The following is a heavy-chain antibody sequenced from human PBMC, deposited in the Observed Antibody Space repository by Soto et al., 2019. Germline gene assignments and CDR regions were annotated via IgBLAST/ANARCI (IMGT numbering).Heavy chain of an antibody. V-gene: IGHV4-4*02. CDR2: IYHSGIT. D-gene: IGHD6-13*01. CDR3: ARWVRSFGYYYGMEV. Sequence: SETLSLTCAVSGGSISSSNWWSWVRQPPGKGLEWIGEIYHSGITNYNPSLKSRVTISVDKSKNQFSLKLSSVTAADTAVYYCARWVRSFGYYYGMEVWGHGTTVTFSS. J-gene: IGHJ6*02. CDR1: GGSISSSNW.